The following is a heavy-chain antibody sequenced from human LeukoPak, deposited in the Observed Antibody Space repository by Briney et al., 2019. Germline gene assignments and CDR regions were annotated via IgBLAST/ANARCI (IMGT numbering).Heavy chain of an antibody. CDR3: ASGDPDINSHFDY. Sequence: PGRSLRLSCAASGFRFSSYAVHWVRQAPGKGPEWVAVISYDGSNKYYADSVKGRFTISRDNSKSTLYLQMNSLRAEDTAVYYCASGDPDINSHFDYWGQGTLVTVPS. V-gene: IGHV3-30*04. J-gene: IGHJ4*02. CDR1: GFRFSSYA. D-gene: IGHD2-15*01. CDR2: ISYDGSNK.